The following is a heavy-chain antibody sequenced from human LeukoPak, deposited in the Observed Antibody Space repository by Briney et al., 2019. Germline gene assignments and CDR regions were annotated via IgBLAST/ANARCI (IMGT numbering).Heavy chain of an antibody. CDR2: IGTAGDT. J-gene: IGHJ6*02. D-gene: IGHD5-24*01. CDR3: ARGDGWDYYGMDV. V-gene: IGHV3-13*01. Sequence: GGSLGSSCAPSGFTSSSYNLHWVRQATEKVLEWVSAIGTAGDTNYPGSFKGRFTISRENAKNSLYLQMNSLRAGDTAVYYCARGDGWDYYGMDVWGQGTTVTVSS. CDR1: GFTSSSYN.